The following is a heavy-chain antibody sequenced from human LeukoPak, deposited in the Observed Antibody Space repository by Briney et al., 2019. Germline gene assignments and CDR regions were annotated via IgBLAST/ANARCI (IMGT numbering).Heavy chain of an antibody. Sequence: PSDTLSLTCTVSGDSISSYYWSWIRQPPGKGLEWIGYMYYSGRTKYNPSLKSRVTISVDTSKNQFSLKLSSVTAADTAVYYCARHTDDLGLFQHWGQGTLVTV. CDR3: ARHTDDLGLFQH. CDR2: MYYSGRT. CDR1: GDSISSYY. D-gene: IGHD3-16*01. V-gene: IGHV4-59*08. J-gene: IGHJ1*01.